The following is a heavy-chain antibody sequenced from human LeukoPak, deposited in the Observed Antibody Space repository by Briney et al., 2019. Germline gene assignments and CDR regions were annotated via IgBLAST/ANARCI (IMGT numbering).Heavy chain of an antibody. CDR2: IRYDGSNK. CDR3: ARTVGATPPYYYYYMDV. J-gene: IGHJ6*03. V-gene: IGHV3-30*02. CDR1: GFTFSSYG. Sequence: GGSLRLSCAASGFTFSSYGMHWVRQAPGKGPEWVAFIRYDGSNKYYADSVKGRFIISRDNSKNTLYLQMNSLRAEDTAVYYCARTVGATPPYYYYYMDVWGKGTTVTVSS. D-gene: IGHD1-26*01.